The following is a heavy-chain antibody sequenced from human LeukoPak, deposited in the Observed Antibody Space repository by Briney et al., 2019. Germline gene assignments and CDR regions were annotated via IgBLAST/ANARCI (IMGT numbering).Heavy chain of an antibody. D-gene: IGHD2-2*01. J-gene: IGHJ4*02. CDR2: ISSSGSTI. Sequence: GGSLRLSCAAAGFTFSDYYMSWIRQAPGKGLEWVSYISSSGSTIYYADSVKGRFTISRDNAKNSLYLQMNSLRAEDTAVYYCARVTTGVVPAATYWGLGTLVTVSS. V-gene: IGHV3-11*01. CDR3: ARVTTGVVPAATY. CDR1: GFTFSDYY.